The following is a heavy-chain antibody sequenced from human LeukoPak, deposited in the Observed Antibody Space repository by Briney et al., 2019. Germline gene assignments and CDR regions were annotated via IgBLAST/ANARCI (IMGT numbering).Heavy chain of an antibody. V-gene: IGHV3-23*01. J-gene: IGHJ4*02. Sequence: GGSLRLSCAASGFTFTSYAMSWVRQAPGKGLEWVSTVSSGGGSTYYADSVKGRFTISRDTSKNTLYLQMNSLRAEDTAVYYCAKGAYDYVEVGYFDYWGQGTLVTVSS. CDR2: VSSGGGST. CDR1: GFTFTSYA. CDR3: AKGAYDYVEVGYFDY. D-gene: IGHD5-12*01.